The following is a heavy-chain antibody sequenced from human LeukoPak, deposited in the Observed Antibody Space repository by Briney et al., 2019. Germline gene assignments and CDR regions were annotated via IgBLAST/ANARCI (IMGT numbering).Heavy chain of an antibody. Sequence: SETLSLTCTVSGGSISSGGSYWSWIRQHPGKGLEWIGYIYYSGSTSYNPSLRSRVTISVDTSKNQFSLKLSSVTAAGTAVYYCARVVPAAIWFDPWGQGTLVTVSS. CDR1: GGSISSGGSY. CDR3: ARVVPAAIWFDP. V-gene: IGHV4-31*03. CDR2: IYYSGST. D-gene: IGHD2-2*01. J-gene: IGHJ5*02.